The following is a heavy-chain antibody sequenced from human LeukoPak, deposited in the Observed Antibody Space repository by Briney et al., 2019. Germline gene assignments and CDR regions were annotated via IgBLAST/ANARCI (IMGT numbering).Heavy chain of an antibody. J-gene: IGHJ4*02. CDR1: GFTVSSNY. Sequence: GGSLRLSCAASGFTVSSNYMSWVRQAPGKGLEWVSVIYSGGSTYYADSVKGRFTISRDNSKNTLYLQMNSLRAEDTAVYYCAKDADYYDSSGSGYFDYWGQGTLVTVSS. CDR2: IYSGGST. CDR3: AKDADYYDSSGSGYFDY. D-gene: IGHD3-22*01. V-gene: IGHV3-53*01.